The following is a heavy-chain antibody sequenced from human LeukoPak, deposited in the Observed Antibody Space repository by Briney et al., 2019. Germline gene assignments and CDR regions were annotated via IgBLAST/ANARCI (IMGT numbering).Heavy chain of an antibody. D-gene: IGHD3-22*01. J-gene: IGHJ3*02. CDR2: INPSDGTR. CDR1: GNIFTSSY. CDR3: ARDHYYDSSGYYGFDI. Sequence: ASVKVSCKASGNIFTSSYTHWVRQAPGQGLEWMGVINPSDGTRNYAQKFQGRVTITRDTSASTAYMELSSLRSEDMAVYYCARDHYYDSSGYYGFDIWGQGTMVTVSS. V-gene: IGHV1-46*01.